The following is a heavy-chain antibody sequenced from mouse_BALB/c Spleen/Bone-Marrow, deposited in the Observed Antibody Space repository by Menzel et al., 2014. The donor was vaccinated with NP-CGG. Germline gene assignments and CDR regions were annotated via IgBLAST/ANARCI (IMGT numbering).Heavy chain of an antibody. V-gene: IGHV3-2*02. Sequence: EVKLQESGPGLVKPSQSLSLTCIVTGYSITRDYAWNWIRQFPGNKLERMGYISYSGSTTYNPSLESRISITRDTSKNQFFLQLNSVTTEDTATYYCARSSSYDYDVGFAYWGQGTLVTVSA. D-gene: IGHD2-4*01. CDR2: ISYSGST. CDR1: GYSITRDYA. CDR3: ARSSSYDYDVGFAY. J-gene: IGHJ3*01.